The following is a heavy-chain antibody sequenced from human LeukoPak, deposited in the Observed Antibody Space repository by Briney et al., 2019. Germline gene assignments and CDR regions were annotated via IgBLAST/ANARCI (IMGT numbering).Heavy chain of an antibody. CDR1: GFTISSNY. Sequence: ASLRPSCAASGFTISSNYMSFVRHAPEELLEWVSVIYSGGTTYYADSVKGRFTISRDNSKNTLYLQMNSLRAEDTAVYYCARGPRRWQLALPYVDYCGQGTLVTVSS. V-gene: IGHV3-53*01. J-gene: IGHJ4*02. D-gene: IGHD2-15*01. CDR2: IYSGGTT. CDR3: ARGPRRWQLALPYVDY.